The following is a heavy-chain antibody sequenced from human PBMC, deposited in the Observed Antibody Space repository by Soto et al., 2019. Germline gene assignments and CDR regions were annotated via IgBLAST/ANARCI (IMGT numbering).Heavy chain of an antibody. D-gene: IGHD3-16*02. CDR3: ARDRWTARANWLDP. J-gene: IGHJ5*02. CDR1: GGSIDDYY. Sequence: SETLSLTCTVFGGSIDDYYWSWIRQSPGKGLEWIGHISDRGTTDYNPSLKSRVTISVDRSKKQFSLKVTSVTAADTAVYYCARDRWTARANWLDPWGQGTLVTVSS. V-gene: IGHV4-59*01. CDR2: ISDRGTT.